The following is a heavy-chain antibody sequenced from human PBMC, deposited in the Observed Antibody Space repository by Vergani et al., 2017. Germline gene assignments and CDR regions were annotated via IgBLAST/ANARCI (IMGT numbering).Heavy chain of an antibody. J-gene: IGHJ4*02. Sequence: QVQLQESGPGLLKPSQTLSLNCTVSGGSVSSGSYYWSWIRQPAGKGLEWIGRIYLSGSTNYSPSLESRVPISIHPSKNKVSLQLNSVTAADTAVYYCARSFHGAGRPFDYWGQGTLVTVSS. CDR2: IYLSGST. D-gene: IGHD3-10*01. CDR3: ARSFHGAGRPFDY. CDR1: GGSVSSGSYY. V-gene: IGHV4-61*02.